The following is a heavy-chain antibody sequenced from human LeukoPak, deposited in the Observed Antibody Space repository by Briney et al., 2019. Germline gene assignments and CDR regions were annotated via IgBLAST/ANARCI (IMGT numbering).Heavy chain of an antibody. D-gene: IGHD3-10*01. CDR1: GGTFSSYA. V-gene: IGHV1-69*04. CDR3: AREGGSGLNYYYGMDV. CDR2: IIPILGIA. J-gene: IGHJ6*02. Sequence: SVKVSCKASGGTFSSYAISWVRQAPGQGLEWMGRIIPILGIANYAQKFQGRVTITADKSTSTAYMELSSLRSEDTAVYYCAREGGSGLNYYYGMDVWGQGTLVTVSS.